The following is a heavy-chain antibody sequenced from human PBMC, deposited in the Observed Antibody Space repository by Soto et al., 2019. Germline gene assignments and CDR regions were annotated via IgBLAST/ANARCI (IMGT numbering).Heavy chain of an antibody. CDR3: ARDYDRSGYPRYYFDY. D-gene: IGHD3-22*01. J-gene: IGHJ4*02. Sequence: QVQLVESGGGVVQPGRSLRLSCAASGFTFSSYGMHWVRQAPGKGLEWVAVIWYDGSNKYYADSVKGRFTISRDNSKNTLYLQMNSLRAEDTAVYYCARDYDRSGYPRYYFDYWGQGTLVTVSS. V-gene: IGHV3-33*01. CDR2: IWYDGSNK. CDR1: GFTFSSYG.